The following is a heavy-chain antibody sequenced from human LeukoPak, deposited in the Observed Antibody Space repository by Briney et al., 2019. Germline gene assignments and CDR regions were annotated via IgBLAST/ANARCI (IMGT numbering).Heavy chain of an antibody. J-gene: IGHJ4*02. CDR1: GYTFTSYD. V-gene: IGHV1-2*02. D-gene: IGHD6-19*01. CDR2: INPNSGGT. Sequence: ASVKVSCKASGYTFTSYDINWVRQATGQGLEWMGWINPNSGGTNYAQKFQGRVTMTRDTSISTAYMELSRLRSDDTAVYYCASSKAVAFDYWGQGTLVTVSS. CDR3: ASSKAVAFDY.